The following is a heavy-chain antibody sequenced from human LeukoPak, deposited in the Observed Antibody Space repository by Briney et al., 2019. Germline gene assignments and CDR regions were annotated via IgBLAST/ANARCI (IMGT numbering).Heavy chain of an antibody. V-gene: IGHV4-39*07. CDR1: GGSISSSSYY. Sequence: SETLSLTCTVSGGSISSSSYYWGWIRQPPGKGLEWIGRIYYSGSTYYNPFLKSRVTITVDTSKNQFSLKLSSVTAADTGVYYCARALNDYDILTGYPYNWFDPWGQGTLVTVSS. CDR3: ARALNDYDILTGYPYNWFDP. J-gene: IGHJ5*02. CDR2: IYYSGST. D-gene: IGHD3-9*01.